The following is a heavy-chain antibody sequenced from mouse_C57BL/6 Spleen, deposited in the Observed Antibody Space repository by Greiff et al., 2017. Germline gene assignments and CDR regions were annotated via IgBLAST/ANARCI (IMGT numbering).Heavy chain of an antibody. V-gene: IGHV10-1*01. D-gene: IGHD3-2*02. CDR1: GFSFNTYA. CDR3: VRQTAQATY. J-gene: IGHJ3*01. Sequence: EVQRVESGGGLVQPKGSLKLSCAASGFSFNTYAMNWVRQAPGKGLEWVARIRSKSNNYATYYADSVKDRFTISRDDSESMLYLQMNNSKTEDTAMYYCVRQTAQATYWGQGTLVTVSA. CDR2: IRSKSNNYAT.